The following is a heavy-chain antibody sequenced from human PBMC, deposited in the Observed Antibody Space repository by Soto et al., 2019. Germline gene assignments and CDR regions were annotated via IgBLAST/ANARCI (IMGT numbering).Heavy chain of an antibody. CDR3: AGREFSVGALDY. CDR2: IYHDGTT. CDR1: GFSVSDNF. J-gene: IGHJ4*02. V-gene: IGHV3-53*01. Sequence: GGSLRLSCAASGFSVSDNFMMWVRQAPGKGLEWVSAIYHDGTTYHADSVKGRFTISRDNAKNTLYLQMKGLRVEDTALYYCAGREFSVGALDYWGQGTLVTVSS. D-gene: IGHD3-10*01.